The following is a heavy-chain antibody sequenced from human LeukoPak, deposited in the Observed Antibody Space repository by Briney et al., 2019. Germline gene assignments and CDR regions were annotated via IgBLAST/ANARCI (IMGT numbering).Heavy chain of an antibody. D-gene: IGHD5-18*01. CDR2: ISSLSSYI. CDR1: GFTFSNYS. Sequence: GGSLRLSCAASGFTFSNYSMNWVRQAPGKGLEWVSSISSLSSYIYYADSLKGRFTISRDNAKNSLYLQMNSLRAEDTAVYYCARGGPRDGYDYWGQGTLVTVSS. J-gene: IGHJ4*02. CDR3: ARGGPRDGYDY. V-gene: IGHV3-21*01.